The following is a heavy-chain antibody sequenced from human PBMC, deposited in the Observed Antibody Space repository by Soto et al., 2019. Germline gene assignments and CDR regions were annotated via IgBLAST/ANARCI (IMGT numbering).Heavy chain of an antibody. CDR3: ARVLWSNYTYYYDSSGYYPGRVNWFDP. CDR2: ISAYNGNT. D-gene: IGHD3-22*01. CDR1: GYTFTSYG. V-gene: IGHV1-18*04. J-gene: IGHJ5*02. Sequence: GASVKVSCKASGYTFTSYGISWVRQAPGQGLEWMGWISAYNGNTNYAQKLQGRVTMTTDTSTSTAYMELRSLRSDDTAVYYCARVLWSNYTYYYDSSGYYPGRVNWFDPWGQGTLVTVSS.